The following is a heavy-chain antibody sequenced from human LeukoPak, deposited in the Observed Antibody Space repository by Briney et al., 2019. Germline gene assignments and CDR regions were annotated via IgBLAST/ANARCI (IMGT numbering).Heavy chain of an antibody. CDR2: ISDSGGST. D-gene: IGHD1-26*01. CDR3: AKPTICHFRGFDY. CDR1: GFTFSNYA. Sequence: PGGSLRLSCAASGFTFSNYAMSWVRQPPGKGLEWVSDISDSGGSTYYADSVKGRFTISRDNSKNTLYLQMNSLRAEDTAVYYCAKPTICHFRGFDYWGEGTLVAVSS. V-gene: IGHV3-23*01. J-gene: IGHJ4*02.